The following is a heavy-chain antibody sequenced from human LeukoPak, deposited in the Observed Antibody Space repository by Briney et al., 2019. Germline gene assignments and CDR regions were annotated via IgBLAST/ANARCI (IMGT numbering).Heavy chain of an antibody. CDR2: ISGDT. J-gene: IGHJ3*01. Sequence: GGSLRLSCSASGFTFSTYAMTWVRQAPGKGLEWVSSISGDTYYAESVKGRFTISRDNSENTLYLQMNSLRDEDTAGYYCAKYWPLEWQQLPDYDAIDVWGQGTMVTVSS. CDR3: AKYWPLEWQQLPDYDAIDV. V-gene: IGHV3-23*01. CDR1: GFTFSTYA. D-gene: IGHD6-13*01.